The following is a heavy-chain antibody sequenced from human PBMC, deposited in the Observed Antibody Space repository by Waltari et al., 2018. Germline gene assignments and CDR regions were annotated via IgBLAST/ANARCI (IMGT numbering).Heavy chain of an antibody. Sequence: EVRLVDSGGGLVQPGGSLTASCAASGFSFSDYWMHWIRQAPGQGLVWVSRINGDGSRPEYADSVKGRFTISRDNAKNTVYLQMNSLRVDDTAVYYCAREDYDIWSGYGDYWGQGTLVSVSS. CDR1: GFSFSDYW. CDR2: INGDGSRP. D-gene: IGHD3-3*01. J-gene: IGHJ4*02. V-gene: IGHV3-74*01. CDR3: AREDYDIWSGYGDY.